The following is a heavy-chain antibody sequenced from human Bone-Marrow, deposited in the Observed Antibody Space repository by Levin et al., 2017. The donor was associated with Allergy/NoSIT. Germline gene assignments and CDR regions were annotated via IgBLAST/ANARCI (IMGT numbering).Heavy chain of an antibody. V-gene: IGHV3-48*03. Sequence: GGSLRLSCAASGFTFSSYEMNWVRQAPGKGLEWVSYISSSGSTIYYADSVKGRFTISRDNAKNSLYLQMNSLRAEDTAVYYCARMYDNLGYSYGSLDYWGQGTLVTVS. CDR2: ISSSGSTI. D-gene: IGHD5-18*01. CDR3: ARMYDNLGYSYGSLDY. J-gene: IGHJ4*02. CDR1: GFTFSSYE.